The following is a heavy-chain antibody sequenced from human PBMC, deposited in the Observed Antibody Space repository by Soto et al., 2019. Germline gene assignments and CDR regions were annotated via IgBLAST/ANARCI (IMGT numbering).Heavy chain of an antibody. Sequence: NPSETLSLTCAVSGFSISSDSYWGWMRQSPGKGLEWIGTLSHSGRTFYNPSLKGRVTISADTTKNQFSLSLTSATAADTAVYCCGHLKTDTEVTPAPPLFDSWGQGTLVTVSS. D-gene: IGHD2-2*01. V-gene: IGHV4-38-2*01. J-gene: IGHJ4*02. CDR1: GFSISSDSY. CDR3: GHLKTDTEVTPAPPLFDS. CDR2: LSHSGRT.